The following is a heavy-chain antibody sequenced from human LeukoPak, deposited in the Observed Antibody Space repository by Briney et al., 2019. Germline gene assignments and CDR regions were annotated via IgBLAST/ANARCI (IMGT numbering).Heavy chain of an antibody. CDR2: ISSSSSYI. D-gene: IGHD3-10*01. CDR1: GFTFSSYS. Sequence: GGSLRLSCAASGFTFSSYSMNWVRQAPGKGLEWVSSISSSSSYIYYADSVKGRFTISRDNAKNSLYLQMNSLRAEDTAVYYCAKGGAELLWFGELLTSFDYWGQGTLVTVSS. J-gene: IGHJ4*02. CDR3: AKGGAELLWFGELLTSFDY. V-gene: IGHV3-21*04.